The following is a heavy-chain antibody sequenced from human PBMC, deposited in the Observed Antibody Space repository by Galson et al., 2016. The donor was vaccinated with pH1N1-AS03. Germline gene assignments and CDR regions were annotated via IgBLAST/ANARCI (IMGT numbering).Heavy chain of an antibody. CDR3: ARDFGSGHYTNYYNYGMDV. Sequence: ETLSLTCSVSGVSITGYYWSWIRLPAGKGLEWIGRIYGGASGNMNFNPSLKSRVTMSVDTSKNQFSLSLNSVTAADTAVYYCARDFGSGHYTNYYNYGMDVWGPGTTATVSS. V-gene: IGHV4-4*07. CDR2: IYGGASGNM. J-gene: IGHJ6*02. D-gene: IGHD3-10*01. CDR1: GVSITGYY.